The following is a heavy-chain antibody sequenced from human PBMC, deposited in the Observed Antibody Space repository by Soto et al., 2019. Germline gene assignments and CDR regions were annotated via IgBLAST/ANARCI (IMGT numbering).Heavy chain of an antibody. CDR3: VRRSPEDAFDI. J-gene: IGHJ3*02. V-gene: IGHV4-38-2*01. CDR2: IYEGGNT. Sequence: SETLSLTCAVSGYSISTGFNWAWIRQPPGKGLEWIGHIYEGGNTYYTPSLESRVAISTDKSKNQFSLRLSSVTAADTAVYYCVRRSPEDAFDIWGQGTMVTVSS. CDR1: GYSISTGFN.